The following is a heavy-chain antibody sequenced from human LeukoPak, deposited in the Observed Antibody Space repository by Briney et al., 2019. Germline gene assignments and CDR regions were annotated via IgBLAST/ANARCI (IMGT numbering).Heavy chain of an antibody. CDR2: INHSGST. D-gene: IGHD3-16*01. J-gene: IGHJ6*03. CDR1: GGSFSGYY. CDR3: ARLMRPPWRVDSYYNYYMDV. Sequence: SETLSLTCAVYGGSFSGYYWSWIRQPPGKGLEWIGEINHSGSTNYNPSLKSRVTISVDTSKNQFSLKLSSVTAADTAVYFCARLMRPPWRVDSYYNYYMDVWGKGTTVTISS. V-gene: IGHV4-34*01.